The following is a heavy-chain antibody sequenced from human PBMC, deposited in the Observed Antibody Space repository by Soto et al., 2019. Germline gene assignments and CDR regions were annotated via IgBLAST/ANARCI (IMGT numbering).Heavy chain of an antibody. CDR3: AREGIAVAGYYFDY. J-gene: IGHJ4*02. Sequence: VQLVESGGGLVQPGGSLRLSCAASGFTFSSYSMNWVRQAPGKGLEWVSSISSSSSYIYYADSVKGRFTISRDNAKNSLYLQMNSLRAEDTAVYYCAREGIAVAGYYFDYWGQGTLVTVSS. CDR2: ISSSSSYI. CDR1: GFTFSSYS. V-gene: IGHV3-21*01. D-gene: IGHD6-19*01.